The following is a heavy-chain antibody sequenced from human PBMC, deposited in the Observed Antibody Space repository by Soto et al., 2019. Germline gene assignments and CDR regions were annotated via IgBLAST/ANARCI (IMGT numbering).Heavy chain of an antibody. Sequence: EVQLVESGGVLVQPGGSLRLSCAASGFTFSTYWMHWVRQAPGKGLVWVSRINGDGSDTVYADSVKGRFTISRDNAKSTLYLQMNSLRAEETAVYYCTRAIMGFSYADRWGRGTLVTVSS. V-gene: IGHV3-74*01. J-gene: IGHJ4*02. CDR1: GFTFSTYW. D-gene: IGHD2-2*01. CDR3: TRAIMGFSYADR. CDR2: INGDGSDT.